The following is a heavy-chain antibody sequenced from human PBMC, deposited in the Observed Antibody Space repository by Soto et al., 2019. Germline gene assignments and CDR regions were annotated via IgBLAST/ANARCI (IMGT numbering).Heavy chain of an antibody. D-gene: IGHD3-9*01. CDR3: ARAPYDILTGYYPNWFDP. CDR2: IYHSGST. V-gene: IGHV4-30-2*01. CDR1: AGSISSGGYS. J-gene: IGHJ5*02. Sequence: SETRSRTCAVSAGSISSGGYSWIWIRHPPGNGLEWIGYIYHSGSTYYNPSLKSRVTISVDRSKNQFSLKLSSVTAADTAVYYCARAPYDILTGYYPNWFDPWGQGTLVTVSS.